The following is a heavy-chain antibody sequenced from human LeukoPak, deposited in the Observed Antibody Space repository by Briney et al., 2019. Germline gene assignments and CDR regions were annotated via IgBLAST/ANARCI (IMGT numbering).Heavy chain of an antibody. J-gene: IGHJ6*02. CDR2: ISGSGGST. CDR3: AREGYIGDCSSTSCIYYGMDV. D-gene: IGHD2-2*03. Sequence: GGSLRLSCAASGFTFSSYAMSWVRQAPGKGLEWVSAISGSGGSTYYADSVKGRFTISRHNSKNTLYLQMNSLRAEDTAVYYCAREGYIGDCSSTSCIYYGMDVWGQGTTVTVSS. CDR1: GFTFSSYA. V-gene: IGHV3-23*01.